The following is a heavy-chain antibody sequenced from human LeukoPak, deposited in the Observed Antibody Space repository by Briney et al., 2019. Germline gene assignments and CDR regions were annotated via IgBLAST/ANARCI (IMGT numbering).Heavy chain of an antibody. CDR1: GYTFTSYG. CDR3: ARELGGYYYDSSGYYSFDY. CDR2: ISAYNGNT. D-gene: IGHD3-22*01. J-gene: IGHJ4*02. Sequence: GASVKVSCKASGYTFTSYGISWVRQAPGQGLEWMGWISAYNGNTNYAQKLQGRVTMTTDTSTSTAYMELRSLRSDDMNVYCCARELGGYYYDSSGYYSFDYWGQGTLVTVSS. V-gene: IGHV1-18*03.